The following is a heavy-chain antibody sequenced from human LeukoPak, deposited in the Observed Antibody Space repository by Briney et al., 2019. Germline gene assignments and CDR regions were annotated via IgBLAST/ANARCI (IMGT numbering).Heavy chain of an antibody. CDR2: VCGGGGST. Sequence: GGSLRLSCVASGFTFSSYWMHWVRQAPGKGLVWVSGVCGGGGSTYYADSVKGRFTTSRDNSKNMLYLQMNSLRSEDTAVYYCAKGDSTSCYNTFDVWGQGTMVTVSS. J-gene: IGHJ3*01. V-gene: IGHV3-23*01. CDR3: AKGDSTSCYNTFDV. CDR1: GFTFSSYW. D-gene: IGHD2-2*01.